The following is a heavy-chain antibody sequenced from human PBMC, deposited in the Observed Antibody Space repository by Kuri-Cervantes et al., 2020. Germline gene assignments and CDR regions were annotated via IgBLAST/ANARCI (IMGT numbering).Heavy chain of an antibody. CDR1: GFTFSSYA. Sequence: GGSLRLSCAASGFTFSSYAMHWVRQAPGKGLEWVAVISYDGSNKYYADSVKGRFTISRDNSKNTLYLQMNSLRSEDTAVYYCAAARGHYYDSSGYYYVEEYYYYGMDVWGQGTTVTVSS. D-gene: IGHD3-22*01. CDR2: ISYDGSNK. J-gene: IGHJ6*02. CDR3: AAARGHYYDSSGYYYVEEYYYYGMDV. V-gene: IGHV3-30-3*01.